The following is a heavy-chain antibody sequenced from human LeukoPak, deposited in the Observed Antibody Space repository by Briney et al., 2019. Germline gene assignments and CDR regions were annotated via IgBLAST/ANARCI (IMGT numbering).Heavy chain of an antibody. CDR2: ISNSGTTR. V-gene: IGHV3-11*04. D-gene: IGHD6-19*01. J-gene: IGHJ5*02. Sequence: GGSLRLSXAASGFTFSDYYMSWIRQAPGRGLEWVSYISNSGTTRYYADSVKGRFTISRDNAKNSLYLQMNSLRAEDTAVYYCARDQTGITVAATGWFDPWGQGTLVTVSS. CDR1: GFTFSDYY. CDR3: ARDQTGITVAATGWFDP.